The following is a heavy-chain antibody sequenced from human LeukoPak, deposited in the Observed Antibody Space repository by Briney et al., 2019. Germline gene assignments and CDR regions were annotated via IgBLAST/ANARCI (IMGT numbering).Heavy chain of an antibody. CDR2: ISSNGGST. J-gene: IGHJ4*02. CDR3: VKEGGLTYYDYVWGSYRYGGLDY. CDR1: GFTFSSYA. Sequence: GGSLRLSCSASGFTFSSYAMHWVRQAPGKGLEYVSAISSNGGSTYYADSVKGRFTIFRDNSKNTLYLQMSSLRAEDTAVYYCVKEGGLTYYDYVWGSYRYGGLDYWGQGTLVTVSS. V-gene: IGHV3-64D*06. D-gene: IGHD3-16*02.